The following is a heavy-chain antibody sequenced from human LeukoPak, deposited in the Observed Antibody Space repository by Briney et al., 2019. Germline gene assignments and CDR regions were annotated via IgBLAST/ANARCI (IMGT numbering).Heavy chain of an antibody. Sequence: GGSLRLSCAASGFTFSSYAMTWVRQAPGKGLEWVSTITGQSNNIWYADSVKGRFTISRDNPKNTVYLQMNSLRVEDTATYYCAKSKGSGTYRFDYWGQGSLVTVSS. CDR1: GFTFSSYA. D-gene: IGHD3-10*01. J-gene: IGHJ4*02. CDR2: ITGQSNNI. V-gene: IGHV3-23*01. CDR3: AKSKGSGTYRFDY.